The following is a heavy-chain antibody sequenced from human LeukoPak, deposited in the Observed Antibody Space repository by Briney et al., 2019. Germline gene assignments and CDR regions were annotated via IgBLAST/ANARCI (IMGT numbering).Heavy chain of an antibody. V-gene: IGHV1-18*01. CDR3: ARGELSLLPFYYYYYGMDV. CDR1: GYTFTSYG. D-gene: IGHD1-26*01. Sequence: WASVKVSCKASGYTFTSYGISWVRQAPGQGLEWMGWISAYNGNTNYAQKLQGRVTMTTDTSTSTAYMELRSLRSDDTAVYYCARGELSLLPFYYYYYGMDVWGQGTTVTVSS. J-gene: IGHJ6*02. CDR2: ISAYNGNT.